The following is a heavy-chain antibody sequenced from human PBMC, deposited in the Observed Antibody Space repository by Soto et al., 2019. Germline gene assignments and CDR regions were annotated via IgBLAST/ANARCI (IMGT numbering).Heavy chain of an antibody. V-gene: IGHV4-59*01. CDR3: ARTRGSSSWDLDY. Sequence: SETLSLTCTVSGGSISSYYWSWIRQPPEKGLEWIGYIYYSGSTNYNPSLKSRVTISLDTSKNQFSLKLSSVTAADTAVYYCARTRGSSSWDLDYWGQGTLVTVSS. D-gene: IGHD6-13*01. J-gene: IGHJ4*02. CDR1: GGSISSYY. CDR2: IYYSGST.